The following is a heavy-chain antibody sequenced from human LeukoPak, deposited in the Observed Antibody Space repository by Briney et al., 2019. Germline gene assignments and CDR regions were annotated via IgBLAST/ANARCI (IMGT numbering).Heavy chain of an antibody. J-gene: IGHJ4*02. D-gene: IGHD5-24*01. CDR3: AKEGRSLQTY. V-gene: IGHV3-7*03. CDR2: IKKDGTET. CDR1: GFMFSSNW. Sequence: GGSLRLSCAASGFMFSSNWMSWVRLAPGKGLEWVANIKKDGTETYYVDSVKGRFTISRDNAKNSLYLQMNSLGVEDTAVYYCAKEGRSLQTYWGQGTLVTVSS.